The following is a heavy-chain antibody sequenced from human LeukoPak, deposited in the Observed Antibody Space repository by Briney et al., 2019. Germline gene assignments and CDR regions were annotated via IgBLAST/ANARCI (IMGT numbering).Heavy chain of an antibody. J-gene: IGHJ4*02. V-gene: IGHV4-59*01. CDR3: ARASYGSGPKGPDY. CDR1: GGSISDYY. CDR2: IYSSGST. D-gene: IGHD3-10*01. Sequence: KTSETLSLTCTVSGGSISDYYWSWIWQPPGKGLEWIAFIYSSGSTRYNPSLKSRVTISVDTSKNQFSLKVTSLTAADTAVYYCARASYGSGPKGPDYWGQGTLVTVSS.